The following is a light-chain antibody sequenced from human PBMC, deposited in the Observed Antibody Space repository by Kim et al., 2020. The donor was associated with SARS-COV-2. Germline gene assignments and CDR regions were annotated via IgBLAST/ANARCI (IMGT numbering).Light chain of an antibody. V-gene: IGKV1-39*01. CDR3: QQSYNTPHT. J-gene: IGKJ2*01. CDR2: GAF. CDR1: QSIASY. Sequence: SASVRDRVTITCRASQSIASYVNWYQQKPGKAPNLLIYGAFSLQTGVPSRFSGSGSGTDFTLTISSLQPEDVATYYCQQSYNTPHTFGQGTKLEI.